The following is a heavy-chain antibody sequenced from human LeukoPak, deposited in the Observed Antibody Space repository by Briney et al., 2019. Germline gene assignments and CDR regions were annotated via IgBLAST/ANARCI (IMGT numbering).Heavy chain of an antibody. CDR1: GYAFTSYG. J-gene: IGHJ6*03. V-gene: IGHV1-18*01. Sequence: ASVKVSCKASGYAFTSYGISWVRQAPGQGLEWMGWISAYNGNTNCAQKLQGRVTMTTDTSTSTAYMELRSLRSDDTAVYYCARKDTDYANYYYMDVWGKGTTVTVSS. CDR2: ISAYNGNT. CDR3: ARKDTDYANYYYMDV. D-gene: IGHD4-17*01.